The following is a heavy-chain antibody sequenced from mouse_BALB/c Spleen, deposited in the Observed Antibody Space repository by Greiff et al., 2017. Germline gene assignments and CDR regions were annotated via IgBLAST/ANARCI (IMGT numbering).Heavy chain of an antibody. J-gene: IGHJ3*01. CDR2: IDPENGNT. CDR1: GFNIKDYY. D-gene: IGHD1-1*01. CDR3: ARDYGSSSSFAY. V-gene: IGHV14-1*02. Sequence: VQLQQSGAELVRPGALVKLSCKASGFNIKDYYMHWVKQRPEQGLEWIGWIDPENGNTIYDPKFQGKASITADTSSKTAYLQLSSLTSEDTAVYYCARDYGSSSSFAYWGQGTLVTVSA.